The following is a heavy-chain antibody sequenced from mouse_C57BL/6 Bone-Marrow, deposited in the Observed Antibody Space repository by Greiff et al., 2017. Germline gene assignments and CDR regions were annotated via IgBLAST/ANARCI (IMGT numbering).Heavy chain of an antibody. D-gene: IGHD1-1*01. CDR3: ARYGSRYFDY. CDR2: IYPRSGNT. CDR1: GYSFTSYG. J-gene: IGHJ2*01. Sequence: VKLMESGAELARPGPSVKLSCTASGYSFTSYGISWVQQRTGKGLEWIGEIYPRSGNTYYNEKFKGKATLTADKSSSTAYMELRSLTSEDSAVYFCARYGSRYFDYWGQGTTLTVSS. V-gene: IGHV1-81*01.